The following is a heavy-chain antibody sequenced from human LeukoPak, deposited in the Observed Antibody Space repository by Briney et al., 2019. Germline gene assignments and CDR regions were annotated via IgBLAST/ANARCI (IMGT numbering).Heavy chain of an antibody. D-gene: IGHD3-16*01. CDR2: IWFDGSNE. CDR1: GFTFSNYG. Sequence: PGGSLSLSCAASGFTFSNYGMHWVRRPPGKGLEWVAVIWFDGSNEFYADSEKGRFTVSRDNSKNMLYLQMNSLRVEDTAVYYCARSPGAPGYYYGSYFDYWGQGMLVTVSS. J-gene: IGHJ4*02. V-gene: IGHV3-33*01. CDR3: ARSPGAPGYYYGSYFDY.